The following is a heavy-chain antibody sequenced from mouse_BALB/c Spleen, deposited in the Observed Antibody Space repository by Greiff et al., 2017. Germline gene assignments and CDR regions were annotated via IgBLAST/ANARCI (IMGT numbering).Heavy chain of an antibody. CDR3: ARGGGNSAWFAY. D-gene: IGHD2-1*01. V-gene: IGHV5-9-4*01. CDR2: ISSGGSYT. Sequence: EVMLVESGGGLVKPGGSLKLSCAASGFTFSSYAMSWVRQSPEKRLEWVAEISSGGSYTYYPDTVTGRFTISRDNAKNTLYLEMSSLRSEDTAMYDCARGGGNSAWFAYWGQGTLVTVSA. J-gene: IGHJ3*01. CDR1: GFTFSSYA.